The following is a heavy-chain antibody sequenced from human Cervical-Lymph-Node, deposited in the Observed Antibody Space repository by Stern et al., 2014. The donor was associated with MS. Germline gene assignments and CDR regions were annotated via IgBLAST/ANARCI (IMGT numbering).Heavy chain of an antibody. V-gene: IGHV1-69*06. CDR3: ARDDPSHDNSCHPHFDV. Sequence: VQLVESGAEVKKPGSSVKVTCKTFGGNFSDFAITWVRQAPGQGIAGMGGIIPLFDTAHYAQPFQGRLNLTADKSTITDDKILTSLTSDDSAVYYCARDDPSHDNSCHPHFDVWVQWTMLTVSS. CDR1: GGNFSDFA. J-gene: IGHJ3*01. CDR2: IIPLFDTA. D-gene: IGHD2/OR15-2a*01.